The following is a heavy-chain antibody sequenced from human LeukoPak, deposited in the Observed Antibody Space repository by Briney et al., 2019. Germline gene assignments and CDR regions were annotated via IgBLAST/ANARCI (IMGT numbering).Heavy chain of an antibody. V-gene: IGHV3-23*01. J-gene: IGHJ4*02. CDR3: AKDRGYSYGISEY. D-gene: IGHD5-18*01. CDR2: ISETGRST. Sequence: GGSLRLSCAASGFTFSTFAMNWVRQAPGKGLEWVSTISETGRSTYYADSVKGQFTISRGNSKNTLYLQMNSLRAEDTAVYYCAKDRGYSYGISEYWGQGTLVTVSS. CDR1: GFTFSTFA.